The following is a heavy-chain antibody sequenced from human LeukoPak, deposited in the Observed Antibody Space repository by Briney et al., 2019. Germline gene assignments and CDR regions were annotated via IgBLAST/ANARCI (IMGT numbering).Heavy chain of an antibody. CDR1: GGSISSGDYY. D-gene: IGHD3-10*01. Sequence: SETLSLTCTVPGGSISSGDYYWSWLRQPPGKGLEWIGYIYYSGSTYYNPSLKSRVTISVDTSKNQFSLKLSSVTAADTAVYYCASRAPNFNGDPFDYWGQGTLVTVSS. CDR3: ASRAPNFNGDPFDY. J-gene: IGHJ4*02. CDR2: IYYSGST. V-gene: IGHV4-30-4*01.